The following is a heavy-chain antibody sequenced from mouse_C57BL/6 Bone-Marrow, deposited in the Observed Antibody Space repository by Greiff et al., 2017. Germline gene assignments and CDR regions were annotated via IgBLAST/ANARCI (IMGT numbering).Heavy chain of an antibody. D-gene: IGHD2-4*01. CDR2: IHPNSGST. J-gene: IGHJ2*01. V-gene: IGHV1-64*01. CDR1: GYTFTSYW. CDR3: AEELRREDYFDY. Sequence: VQLQQSGAELVKPGASVKLSCKASGYTFTSYWMHWVKQRPGQGLEWIGMIHPNSGSTNYNEKFKSKATLTVDKSSSTAYMQLSSLTSEDSAVYDGAEELRREDYFDYWGQGTTLTVSS.